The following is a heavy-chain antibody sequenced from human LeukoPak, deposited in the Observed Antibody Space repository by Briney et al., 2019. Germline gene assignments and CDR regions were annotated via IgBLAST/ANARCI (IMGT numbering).Heavy chain of an antibody. CDR1: GFTFSSYA. Sequence: PGGSLRLSCAASGFTFSSYAMKWVRPAPGAGLEWVAAIRGSGDSIYYADSVRGRFPISRDNSKITLFQQMNSLRADDTAVYFCAKYPSYGGDWGARFGPWGQGTLVTVSS. CDR2: IRGSGDSI. CDR3: AKYPSYGGDWGARFGP. J-gene: IGHJ5*02. V-gene: IGHV3-23*01. D-gene: IGHD2-21*01.